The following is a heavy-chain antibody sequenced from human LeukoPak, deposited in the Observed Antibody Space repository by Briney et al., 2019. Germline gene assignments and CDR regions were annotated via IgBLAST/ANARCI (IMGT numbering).Heavy chain of an antibody. CDR3: ARGRKYSYGYTVTELGSGYFDY. V-gene: IGHV4-34*01. D-gene: IGHD5-18*01. Sequence: PSETLSLTCAVYGGSFSGYYWSWIRQPPGKGLEWIGEINHSGSTNYNPSLKSRVIISVDTSKNQFSLKLSSVTAADTAVYYCARGRKYSYGYTVTELGSGYFDYWGQGTLVTVSS. CDR2: INHSGST. J-gene: IGHJ4*02. CDR1: GGSFSGYY.